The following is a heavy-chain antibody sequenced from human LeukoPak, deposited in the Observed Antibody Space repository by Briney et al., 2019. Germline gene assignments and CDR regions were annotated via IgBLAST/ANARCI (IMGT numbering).Heavy chain of an antibody. Sequence: ASVKVSCKASGYTFTGYYMHWVRQAPGQGLEWMGWINPNSGGTNYAEKFQGRVTMTRDTSISTAYMELSRLRSDDTAVYYCARVSSPHSSIDYWGQGTLVTVSS. V-gene: IGHV1-2*02. CDR3: ARVSSPHSSIDY. J-gene: IGHJ4*02. D-gene: IGHD6-13*01. CDR2: INPNSGGT. CDR1: GYTFTGYY.